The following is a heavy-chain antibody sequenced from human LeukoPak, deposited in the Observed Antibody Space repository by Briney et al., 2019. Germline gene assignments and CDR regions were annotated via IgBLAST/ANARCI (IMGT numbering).Heavy chain of an antibody. Sequence: PSETLSLTCTVSGGSMNSYYWSWIRQAPGRRLEWIGNIYYSGSTNYKPSLKSRVTILVDTSKNQFSLKLSSVTAADTAVYYCARRPYYYDSSGYPHAFDIWGQGTMVTVSS. D-gene: IGHD3-22*01. CDR3: ARRPYYYDSSGYPHAFDI. V-gene: IGHV4-59*08. CDR2: IYYSGST. J-gene: IGHJ3*02. CDR1: GGSMNSYY.